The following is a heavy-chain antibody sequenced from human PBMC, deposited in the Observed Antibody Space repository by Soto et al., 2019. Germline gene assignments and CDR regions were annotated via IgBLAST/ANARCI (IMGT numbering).Heavy chain of an antibody. CDR1: GFTFSSYS. D-gene: IGHD3-3*01. Sequence: PGGSLRLSCAASGFTFSSYSMNWVRQAPGKGLEWVSSISSSSSYIYYADSVKGRFTISRDNAKNSLYLQMNSLRAGDTAVYYCARDRASIWSGPPGRGEDYYYGMDVWGQGTTVTVSS. V-gene: IGHV3-21*01. J-gene: IGHJ6*02. CDR2: ISSSSSYI. CDR3: ARDRASIWSGPPGRGEDYYYGMDV.